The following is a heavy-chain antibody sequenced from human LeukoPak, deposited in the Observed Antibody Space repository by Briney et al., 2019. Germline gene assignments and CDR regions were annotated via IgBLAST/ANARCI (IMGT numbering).Heavy chain of an antibody. J-gene: IGHJ4*02. V-gene: IGHV4-34*01. CDR3: ARGNVDTAMVPYFDY. CDR2: INHSGST. D-gene: IGHD5-18*01. CDR1: GGSFSGYY. Sequence: SETLSLTCAVYGGSFSGYYWSWLRQPPGKGLEWIGEINHSGSTNYNPSLKSRVTISVDTSKNQFSLKLSSVTAADTAVYYCARGNVDTAMVPYFDYWGQGTLVTVSS.